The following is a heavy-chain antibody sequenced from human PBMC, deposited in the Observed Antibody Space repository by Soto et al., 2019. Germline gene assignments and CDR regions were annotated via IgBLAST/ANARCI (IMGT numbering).Heavy chain of an antibody. V-gene: IGHV4-4*07. J-gene: IGHJ6*02. CDR1: GPSLSNAY. D-gene: IGHD5-12*01. CDR2: IHSSGHF. Sequence: SETLSLTCTVSGPSLSNAYWSWIRQAAANRLEWIGRIHSSGHFNYTPSLKSRVSISSDTSKNPISLKLSSVTAADTAVYYCARYTIVSKGYGMDVWGQGTTVTVSS. CDR3: ARYTIVSKGYGMDV.